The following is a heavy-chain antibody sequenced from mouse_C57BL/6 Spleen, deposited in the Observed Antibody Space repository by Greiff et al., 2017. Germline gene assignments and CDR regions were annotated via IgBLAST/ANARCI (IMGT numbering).Heavy chain of an antibody. J-gene: IGHJ1*03. CDR1: GYAFSSYW. CDR3: ARRVYGSSHWYCDV. V-gene: IGHV1-80*01. Sequence: QVQLQQSGAELVKPGASVKISCKASGYAFSSYWMNWVKQRPGKGLEWIGQIYPGDGDTNYNGKFKGKATLTADKSSSTAYMQLSSLTSEDSAVYFCARRVYGSSHWYCDVWGTGTTVTVSS. CDR2: IYPGDGDT. D-gene: IGHD1-1*01.